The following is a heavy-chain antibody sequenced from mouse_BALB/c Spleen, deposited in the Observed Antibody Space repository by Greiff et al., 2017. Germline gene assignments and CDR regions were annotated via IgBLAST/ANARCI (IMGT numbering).Heavy chain of an antibody. CDR3: ASIYYDYGYAMDY. Sequence: EVHLVESGGGLVQPGGSRTLSCAASGFTFSSFGMHWVRQAPEKGLEWVAYISSGSSTIYYADTVKGRFTISRDNPKNTLFLQMTSLRSEDTAMYYCASIYYDYGYAMDYWGQGTSVTVSS. D-gene: IGHD2-4*01. CDR1: GFTFSSFG. V-gene: IGHV5-17*02. CDR2: ISSGSSTI. J-gene: IGHJ4*01.